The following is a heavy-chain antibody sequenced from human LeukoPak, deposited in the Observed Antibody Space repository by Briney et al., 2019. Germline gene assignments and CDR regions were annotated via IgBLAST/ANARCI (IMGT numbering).Heavy chain of an antibody. V-gene: IGHV1-2*02. D-gene: IGHD1-1*01. CDR1: GYTFTGQY. CDR3: ASYPRYTSSPPFDY. J-gene: IGHJ4*02. CDR2: INPNTGGT. Sequence: ASVKVSSKASGYTFTGQYIHWVRQAPGQGPEWMGWINPNTGGTNYAQKFQGRVTMTRDTAISTAYMELNRLTSDDTAVYFCASYPRYTSSPPFDYWGQGTLVTVSS.